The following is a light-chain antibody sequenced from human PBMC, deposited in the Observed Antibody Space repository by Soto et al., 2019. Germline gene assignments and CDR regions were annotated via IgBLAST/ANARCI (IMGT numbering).Light chain of an antibody. J-gene: IGKJ1*01. CDR3: QQYFEPPLT. Sequence: DIVMTQSPDSLTVSLGERATINCRSSQDLIYSLNKKNYLAWYQQRPGQPPKLLIHWASIRESVVPDRFSGSAAATDFTLTISRLQDEDVAFYYCQQYFEPPLTFGQGTKVEIK. V-gene: IGKV4-1*01. CDR1: QDLIYSLNKKNY. CDR2: WAS.